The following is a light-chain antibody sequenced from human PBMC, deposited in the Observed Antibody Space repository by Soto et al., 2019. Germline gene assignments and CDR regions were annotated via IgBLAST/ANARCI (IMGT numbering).Light chain of an antibody. V-gene: IGKV3-11*01. CDR2: DAF. CDR1: QSIGNS. CDR3: RQRYNWPLT. J-gene: IGKJ4*01. Sequence: TVLTKSQATLSLSPGERATLFCKASQSIGNSLGWFQQKPGQAPRLLIDDAFHRTTGIPARFTGSGSGSDFTLTMSSPEPEDFGVYYWRQRYNWPLTFGGGTKVEVK.